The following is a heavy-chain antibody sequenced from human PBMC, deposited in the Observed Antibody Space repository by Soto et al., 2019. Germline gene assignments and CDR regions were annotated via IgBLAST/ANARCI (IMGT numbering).Heavy chain of an antibody. CDR3: ARADFPYYLDY. J-gene: IGHJ4*02. Sequence: SETLSLTCTVSGGSISSYYWSWIRQPPGKGLEWIGYIYYSGSTNYNPSLKSRVTISVDTSKNQFSLKLSSVTAADTAVYYCARADFPYYLDYWGQGTLVTVSS. CDR1: GGSISSYY. D-gene: IGHD3-3*01. V-gene: IGHV4-59*01. CDR2: IYYSGST.